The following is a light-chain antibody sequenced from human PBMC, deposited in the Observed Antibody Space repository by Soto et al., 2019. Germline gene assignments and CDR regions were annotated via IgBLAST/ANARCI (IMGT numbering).Light chain of an antibody. CDR1: QSISSW. CDR3: QQYESYPVT. Sequence: DSQMTQSPATLSASVGDTVTITCRTSQSISSWLAWYQQKPGKAPKILIYKASNLPSGVPSRFSGSGSGTEFTLTISSLQPDDFGTYYCQQYESYPVTFGGGTTVEIK. CDR2: KAS. V-gene: IGKV1-5*03. J-gene: IGKJ4*01.